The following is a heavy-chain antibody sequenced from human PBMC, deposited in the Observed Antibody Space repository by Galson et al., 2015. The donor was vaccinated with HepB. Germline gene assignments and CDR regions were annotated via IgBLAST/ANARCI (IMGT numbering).Heavy chain of an antibody. CDR3: AKEPAERWQYYFDY. CDR1: GFTFSSYG. J-gene: IGHJ4*02. CDR2: IRYDGSNK. V-gene: IGHV3-30*02. Sequence: SLRLSCAASGFTFSSYGMHWVRQAPGKGLEWVAFIRYDGSNKYYADSVKGRFTTSRDNSKNTLYLQMNSLRAEDTAVYYCAKEPAERWQYYFDYWGQGTLVTVSS. D-gene: IGHD5-24*01.